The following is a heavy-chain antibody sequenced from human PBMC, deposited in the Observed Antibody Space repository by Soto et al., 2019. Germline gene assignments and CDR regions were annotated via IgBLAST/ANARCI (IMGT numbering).Heavy chain of an antibody. CDR2: IYYSGST. D-gene: IGHD3-3*01. CDR3: ARVVTIFGVVIIRWFDP. J-gene: IGHJ5*02. CDR1: GGSISSYY. Sequence: SETLSLTCTVSGGSISSYYWSWIRQPPGKGLEWIGYIYYSGSTNYNPSLKSRVTISVGTSKNQFSLKLSSVTAADTAVYYCARVVTIFGVVIIRWFDPWGQGTLVTVSS. V-gene: IGHV4-59*01.